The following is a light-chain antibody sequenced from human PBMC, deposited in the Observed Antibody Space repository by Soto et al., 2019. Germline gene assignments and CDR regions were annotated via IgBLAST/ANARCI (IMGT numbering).Light chain of an antibody. Sequence: QSVLTQPPSASGTPGQRVTISCSGSSSNIGGNNVNWYQQLPGTAPRVLIYSNNQRPSGVPDRFSGSKSGTSASLAISGLQSEDEADYYCAAWDDSLNAVVFGGGTKVTVL. CDR1: SSNIGGNN. CDR3: AAWDDSLNAVV. CDR2: SNN. J-gene: IGLJ2*01. V-gene: IGLV1-44*01.